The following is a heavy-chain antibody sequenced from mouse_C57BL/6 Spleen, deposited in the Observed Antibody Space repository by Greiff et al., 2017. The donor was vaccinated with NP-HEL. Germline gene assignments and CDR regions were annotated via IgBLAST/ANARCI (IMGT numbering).Heavy chain of an antibody. Sequence: VKLQESGPGLVAPSQSLSITCTVSGFSLTSYGVDWVRQSPGKGLEWLGVIWGVGSTNYNSALKSRLSISKDNSKSQVFLKMNSLQTDDTAMYYCARSQIYYYGSSYVSLYAMDYWGQGTSVTVSS. CDR3: ARSQIYYYGSSYVSLYAMDY. D-gene: IGHD1-1*01. CDR2: IWGVGST. J-gene: IGHJ4*01. V-gene: IGHV2-6*01. CDR1: GFSLTSYG.